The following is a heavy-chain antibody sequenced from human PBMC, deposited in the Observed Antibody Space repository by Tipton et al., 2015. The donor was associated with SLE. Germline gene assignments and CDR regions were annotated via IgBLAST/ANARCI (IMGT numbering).Heavy chain of an antibody. CDR1: GFTFSSYG. CDR3: AKVGGDIVVVPAASHYYYGMDV. V-gene: IGHV3-33*06. Sequence: SLRLSCAASGFTFSSYGMHWVRQAPGKGLEWVAVIWYDGSNKYYADSVKGRSTISRDNSKNTLYLQMNSLRAEDTAVYYCAKVGGDIVVVPAASHYYYGMDVWGQGTTVTVSS. CDR2: IWYDGSNK. D-gene: IGHD2-2*01. J-gene: IGHJ6*02.